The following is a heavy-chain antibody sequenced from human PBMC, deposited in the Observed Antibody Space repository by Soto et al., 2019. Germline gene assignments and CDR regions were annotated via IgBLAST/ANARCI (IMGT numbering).Heavy chain of an antibody. CDR3: VKDPYDFWSGTNWFDL. D-gene: IGHD3-3*01. CDR1: RFTFTDYY. V-gene: IGHV3-11*06. CDR2: ISSSGSYT. J-gene: IGHJ5*02. Sequence: GSLRLSCAASRFTFTDYYMSWIRQAPGKGLEWVSYISSSGSYTNYADSVKGRFTISRDNAKNSLYLQMSSLRAEDTAVYYCVKDPYDFWSGTNWFDLWGQGTMVTVYS.